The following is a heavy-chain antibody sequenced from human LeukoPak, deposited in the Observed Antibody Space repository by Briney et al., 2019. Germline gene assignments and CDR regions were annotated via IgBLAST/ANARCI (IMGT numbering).Heavy chain of an antibody. V-gene: IGHV4-61*01. CDR3: ARMGCSSTSCWWFDP. D-gene: IGHD2-2*01. Sequence: KPSETLSLTCTVSGGSVSSGSYYWSWIRQPPGEGLEWIGYIYYSGSTSYNPSLKSRVTISVDTSKNQFSLKLTSVTAADTAVYYCARMGCSSTSCWWFDPWGQGTLVTVSS. CDR2: IYYSGST. CDR1: GGSVSSGSYY. J-gene: IGHJ5*02.